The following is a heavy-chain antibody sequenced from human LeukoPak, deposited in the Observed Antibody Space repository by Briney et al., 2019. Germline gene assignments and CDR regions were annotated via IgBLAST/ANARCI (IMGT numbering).Heavy chain of an antibody. CDR3: AKVSSGSRYYYYYGMDV. V-gene: IGHV3-30*02. Sequence: PGGSLRLSCAASGFTFSSYGMHWVRQAPGKGLEWVAFIRYDGSNKYYADSVKGRFTISRDNSKNTLYLQMNGLRAEDTAVYYCAKVSSGSRYYYYYGMDVWGQGTTVTVSS. J-gene: IGHJ6*02. D-gene: IGHD1-26*01. CDR1: GFTFSSYG. CDR2: IRYDGSNK.